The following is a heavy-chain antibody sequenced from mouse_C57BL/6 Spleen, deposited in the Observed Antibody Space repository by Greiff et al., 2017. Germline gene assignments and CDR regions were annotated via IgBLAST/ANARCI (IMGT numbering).Heavy chain of an antibody. CDR3: AREDYGSSGYFDV. CDR1: GYTFTSYT. D-gene: IGHD1-1*01. J-gene: IGHJ1*03. V-gene: IGHV1-4*01. CDR2: INPSSGYT. Sequence: QVQLQQSGAELARPGASVKMSCKASGYTFTSYTMHWVKQRPGQGLEWIGYINPSSGYTKYNQKFKDKATLTADKSSSTAYMQLSSLTSEDSAVYYCAREDYGSSGYFDVWGTGTTVTVSS.